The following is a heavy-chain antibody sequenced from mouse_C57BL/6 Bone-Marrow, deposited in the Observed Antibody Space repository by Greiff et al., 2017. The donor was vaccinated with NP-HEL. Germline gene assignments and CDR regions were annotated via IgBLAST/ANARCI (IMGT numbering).Heavy chain of an antibody. CDR3: ARATYYDYDGAMDF. CDR1: GYTFTDYY. Sequence: VQLQQSGPELVKPGASVKISCKASGYTFTDYYMNWVKQSHGKSLEWIGDTNPNNGGNSYNQQFKGKATLTVDKSSSTAYMELRSLTSEDSAVYYCARATYYDYDGAMDFWGQGTSVTVSS. V-gene: IGHV1-26*01. D-gene: IGHD2-4*01. CDR2: TNPNNGGN. J-gene: IGHJ4*01.